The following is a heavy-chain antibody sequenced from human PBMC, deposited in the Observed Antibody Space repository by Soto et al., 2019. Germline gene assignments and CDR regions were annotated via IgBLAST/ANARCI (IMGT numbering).Heavy chain of an antibody. V-gene: IGHV1-69*13. CDR1: GGTFSSYA. J-gene: IGHJ3*02. D-gene: IGHD3-22*01. CDR2: IIPIFGTA. CDR3: ARGGYGYYYDSSGPYDAFDI. Sequence: SVKVSCKASGGTFSSYAISWVRQAPGQGLEWMGGIIPIFGTANYAQKFQGKVTVTADESTSTAYMELSSLRSEDTAVYYCARGGYGYYYDSSGPYDAFDIWGQGTMVTVSS.